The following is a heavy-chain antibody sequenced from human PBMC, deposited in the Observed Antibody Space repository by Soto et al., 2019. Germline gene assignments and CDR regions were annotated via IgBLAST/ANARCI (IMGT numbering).Heavy chain of an antibody. CDR1: GGSISSGGYS. Sequence: PSETLSLTCAVSGGSISSGGYSWSWIRQPPGKGLEWIGYIYHSGSTYYNPSLKSRVTISVDRSKNQFSLKLSSVTAADTAVYYCARATLRGVTTVGWFDPWGQGTLVTVSS. D-gene: IGHD4-4*01. J-gene: IGHJ5*02. CDR2: IYHSGST. V-gene: IGHV4-30-2*01. CDR3: ARATLRGVTTVGWFDP.